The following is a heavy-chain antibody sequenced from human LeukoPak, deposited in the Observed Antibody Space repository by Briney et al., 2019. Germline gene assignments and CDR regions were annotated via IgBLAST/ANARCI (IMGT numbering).Heavy chain of an antibody. CDR3: AKGLKYYDILTGYYQFDY. CDR2: ISSSSSYI. CDR1: GFTFSSYS. Sequence: KSGGSLRLSCAASGFTFSSYSMNWVRQAPGKGLEWVSSISSSSSYIYYADSVKGRFTISRDNSKNTLYLQMNSLRAEDTAVYYCAKGLKYYDILTGYYQFDYWGQGTLVTVSS. J-gene: IGHJ4*02. V-gene: IGHV3-21*01. D-gene: IGHD3-9*01.